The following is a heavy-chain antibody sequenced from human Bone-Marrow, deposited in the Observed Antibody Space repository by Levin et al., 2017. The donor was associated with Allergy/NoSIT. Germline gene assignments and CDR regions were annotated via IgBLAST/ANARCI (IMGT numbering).Heavy chain of an antibody. J-gene: IGHJ4*02. V-gene: IGHV4-34*01. CDR3: ARGIGDYDFWSGYYSHLYYFDY. CDR1: GGSFSGYY. CDR2: INHSGST. D-gene: IGHD3-3*01. Sequence: SETLSLTCAVYGGSFSGYYWSWIRQPPGKGLEWIGEINHSGSTNYNPSLKSRVTISVDTSKNQFSLKLSSVTAADTAVYYCARGIGDYDFWSGYYSHLYYFDYWGQGTLVTVSS.